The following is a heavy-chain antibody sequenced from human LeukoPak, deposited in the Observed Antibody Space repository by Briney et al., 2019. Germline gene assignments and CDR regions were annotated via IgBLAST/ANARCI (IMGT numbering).Heavy chain of an antibody. Sequence: SQTLSLTCALSGDSVSSNSAAWNWIRQSPSRGLEWLGRTVYRSKWYYDYAVSVQSRITINADTSKNQFSLHLNSATPEDTAVYYCARSTALVGDDWVDPWGQGTLVTVSS. V-gene: IGHV6-1*01. D-gene: IGHD2-21*01. CDR3: ARSTALVGDDWVDP. CDR2: TVYRSKWYY. J-gene: IGHJ5*02. CDR1: GDSVSSNSAA.